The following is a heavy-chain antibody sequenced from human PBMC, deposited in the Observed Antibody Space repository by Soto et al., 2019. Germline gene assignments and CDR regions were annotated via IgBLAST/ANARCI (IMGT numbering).Heavy chain of an antibody. J-gene: IGHJ4*02. CDR1: GGAIISSSYY. CDR2: IYYSGST. Sequence: QLQLQESGPGLVKPSETLSLTCTVSGGAIISSSYYWGWIRQPPGKGLEWIGSIYYSGSTYYNPSLKSRVTISVETSKNQFSLKLSSVTAADTAVYYCATEHDYYGSGSYSLWGQGTLVTVSS. V-gene: IGHV4-39*02. D-gene: IGHD3-10*01. CDR3: ATEHDYYGSGSYSL.